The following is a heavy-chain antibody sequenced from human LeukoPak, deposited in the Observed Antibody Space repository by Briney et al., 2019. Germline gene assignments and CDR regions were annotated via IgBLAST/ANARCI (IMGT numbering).Heavy chain of an antibody. CDR1: GGSISSGGYY. J-gene: IGHJ4*02. CDR3: AREKTGRIAAAGTNYFDY. D-gene: IGHD6-13*01. V-gene: IGHV4-31*03. Sequence: SETLSLTCTVSGGSISSGGYYWSWIRQHPGKGLEWIGYIYYSGSTYYNPSLTSRVTISVDTSKNQFSLKLSSVTAADTAVYYCAREKTGRIAAAGTNYFDYWGQETLVTVSS. CDR2: IYYSGST.